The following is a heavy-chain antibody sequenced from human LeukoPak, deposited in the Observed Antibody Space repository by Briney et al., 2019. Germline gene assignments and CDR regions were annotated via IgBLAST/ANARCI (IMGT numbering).Heavy chain of an antibody. D-gene: IGHD3-3*01. CDR3: ARVPFGVVSKDYYYYMDV. V-gene: IGHV1-18*01. Sequence: ASVKVSCKASGYTSTSYGISWVRQAPGQGLEWMGWISAYNGNTNYAQKLQGRVTMTTDTSTSTAYMELRSLRSDDTAVYYCARVPFGVVSKDYYYYMDVWGKGTTVTVSS. J-gene: IGHJ6*03. CDR2: ISAYNGNT. CDR1: GYTSTSYG.